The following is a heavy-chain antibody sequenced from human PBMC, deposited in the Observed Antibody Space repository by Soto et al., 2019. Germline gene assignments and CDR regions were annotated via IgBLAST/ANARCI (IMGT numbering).Heavy chain of an antibody. V-gene: IGHV1-69*01. CDR2: IIPIFDTA. D-gene: IGHD3-10*01. Sequence: QVQLVQSGAEVKRPGSSVKVSCKTSGGTFSSYAISWVRQAPGQGLEWMGGIIPIFDTANYAQKFQGRVTITADESTSTAYMELSSLRSEDTAVYYCARDLGMVRGVIPLLGWFDPWGQGTLVNVSS. J-gene: IGHJ5*02. CDR3: ARDLGMVRGVIPLLGWFDP. CDR1: GGTFSSYA.